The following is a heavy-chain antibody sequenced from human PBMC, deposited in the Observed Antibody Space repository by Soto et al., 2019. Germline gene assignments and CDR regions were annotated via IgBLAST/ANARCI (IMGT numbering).Heavy chain of an antibody. Sequence: EVQLLESGGGLVQPGGSLRPSCAASGFTFSNYAMSWVRQAPGRGLEWVSIISGTGGSTYYADSVKGRFTISRDNSKNTLYLQMNSLRAEDTALYYCAKEQSWKATDYWGQGTLVTIFS. CDR2: ISGTGGST. CDR1: GFTFSNYA. CDR3: AKEQSWKATDY. D-gene: IGHD1-1*01. V-gene: IGHV3-23*01. J-gene: IGHJ4*02.